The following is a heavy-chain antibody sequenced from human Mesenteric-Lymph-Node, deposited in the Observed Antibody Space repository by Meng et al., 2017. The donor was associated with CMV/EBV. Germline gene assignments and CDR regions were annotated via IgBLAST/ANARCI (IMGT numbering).Heavy chain of an antibody. V-gene: IGHV4-61*01. Sequence: SETLSLTCTVSGGSISSSTYYWSWIRQSPEKGLEWIGYIYYTGNTNYNPSLKSRVSISVDTSKNQFSLELTSVTAVDTATYYCARATHYDFWSGYYLDYWGQGTLVTVSS. CDR2: IYYTGNT. D-gene: IGHD3-3*01. J-gene: IGHJ4*02. CDR1: GGSISSSTYY. CDR3: ARATHYDFWSGYYLDY.